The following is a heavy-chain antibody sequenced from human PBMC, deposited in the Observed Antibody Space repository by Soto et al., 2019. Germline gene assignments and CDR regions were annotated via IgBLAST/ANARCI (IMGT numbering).Heavy chain of an antibody. J-gene: IGHJ4*02. CDR3: ASGIAVAGTSSDY. V-gene: IGHV3-7*02. Sequence: PGGSLRLSCAASGFTFSSYWMSWVRQAPGKGLEWVANIKQDGSEKYYVDSVKGRFTISRDNAKNSLYLQMNSLRAEDTAVYYCASGIAVAGTSSDYWGQGTLVTVSS. CDR2: IKQDGSEK. D-gene: IGHD6-19*01. CDR1: GFTFSSYW.